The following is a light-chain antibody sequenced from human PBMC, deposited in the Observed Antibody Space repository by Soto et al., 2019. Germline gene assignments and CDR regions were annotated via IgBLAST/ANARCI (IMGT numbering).Light chain of an antibody. V-gene: IGLV2-14*01. J-gene: IGLJ1*01. CDR2: DVN. Sequence: QSVLTQPASVSGSPGQSITISCTGTSSDIGGYNYVSWYQQHPGKAPKLMIYDVNNRPSGVSDRFSASKSGNTASLTISGLQAEDEADYYCGSYTSSSTNVFGTGTRSPS. CDR1: SSDIGGYNY. CDR3: GSYTSSSTNV.